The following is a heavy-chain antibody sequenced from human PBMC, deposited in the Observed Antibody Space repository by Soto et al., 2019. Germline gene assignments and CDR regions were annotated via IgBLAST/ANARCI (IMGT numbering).Heavy chain of an antibody. CDR1: GFTLSTYA. V-gene: IGHV3-30-3*01. CDR2: ISYDGTTK. Sequence: QVQLVESGGGVVQPGRSLRLSCAASGFTLSTYAMHWVRQAPGKGLEWVAAISYDGTTKYYADSVRGRVTISTDTSKNTLYLQLNSLRPEDTAVYFCARGLISMIMMTHYWGQGTLVSASS. J-gene: IGHJ4*02. CDR3: ARGLISMIMMTHY. D-gene: IGHD3-22*01.